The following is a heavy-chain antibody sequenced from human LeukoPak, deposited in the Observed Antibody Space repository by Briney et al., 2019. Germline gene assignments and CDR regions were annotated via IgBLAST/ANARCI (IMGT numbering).Heavy chain of an antibody. V-gene: IGHV1-24*01. CDR2: FDPEDGET. CDR3: ATGAFPYCSSTSCYPTGKDY. J-gene: IGHJ4*02. CDR1: GYTLTELS. D-gene: IGHD2-2*01. Sequence: ASVKVSCKVSGYTLTELSMHWVRQAPGKGLEWMGGFDPEDGETIYAQKFQGRVTMTEDTSTDTAYMELSSLRSEHTAVYYCATGAFPYCSSTSCYPTGKDYWGQGTLVTVSS.